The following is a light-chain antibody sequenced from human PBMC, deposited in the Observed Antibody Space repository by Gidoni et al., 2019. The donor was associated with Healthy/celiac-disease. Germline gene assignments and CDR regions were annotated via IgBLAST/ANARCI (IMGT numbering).Light chain of an antibody. J-gene: IGKJ2*01. V-gene: IGKV1-8*01. CDR3: QQYYSYPYT. CDR2: AAS. Sequence: AIRMTQSPSSFSASTGDRVTITCRASQGISSYLAWYQQKPGKAPKLLIYAASTLQSGVPSRFSGSGSGTDFTLTISCLQSEDFATYYCQQYYSYPYTFGQGTKXEIK. CDR1: QGISSY.